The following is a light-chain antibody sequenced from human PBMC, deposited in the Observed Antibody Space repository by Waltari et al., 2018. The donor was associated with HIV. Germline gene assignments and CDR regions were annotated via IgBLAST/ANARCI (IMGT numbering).Light chain of an antibody. CDR3: SSYVGSSNVV. CDR1: SSDVGGYNY. Sequence: QSALTQPPSASGSPGQSLTISCTGTSSDVGGYNYVSWYQQHPGKAPKLMLYAVTKRPSGVPDRPSGAKSGNTASLTVSGLQAEDEAEYYCSSYVGSSNVVFGGGTKLTVL. CDR2: AVT. J-gene: IGLJ2*01. V-gene: IGLV2-8*01.